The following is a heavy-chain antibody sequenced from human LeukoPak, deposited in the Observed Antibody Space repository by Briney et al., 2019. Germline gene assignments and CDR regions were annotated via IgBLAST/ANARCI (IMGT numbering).Heavy chain of an antibody. D-gene: IGHD3-22*01. CDR3: ARDTGYYDSSGYFDY. CDR1: GGTFSSYA. V-gene: IGHV1-69*01. J-gene: IGHJ4*02. Sequence: SVKVSCKASGGTFSSYAISWVRQAPGQGLKWMGGIIPIFGTANYAQKFQGRVTITADESTSTAYMELSSLRSEDTAVYYCARDTGYYDSSGYFDYWGQGTLVTVSS. CDR2: IIPIFGTA.